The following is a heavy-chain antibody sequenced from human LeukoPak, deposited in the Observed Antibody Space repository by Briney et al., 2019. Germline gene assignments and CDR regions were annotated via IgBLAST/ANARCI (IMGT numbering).Heavy chain of an antibody. J-gene: IGHJ3*02. Sequence: KGGVSLKISCKGSGYSFTSYWIGWVRQMPGKGLEWMGIIYPGDSDTRYSPSFQGQVTISADKSISTAYLQWSSLKASDTAMYYCATPPIGYCSGGSCYSIHDAFDIWGQGTMVTVSS. CDR3: ATPPIGYCSGGSCYSIHDAFDI. CDR2: IYPGDSDT. V-gene: IGHV5-51*01. D-gene: IGHD2-15*01. CDR1: GYSFTSYW.